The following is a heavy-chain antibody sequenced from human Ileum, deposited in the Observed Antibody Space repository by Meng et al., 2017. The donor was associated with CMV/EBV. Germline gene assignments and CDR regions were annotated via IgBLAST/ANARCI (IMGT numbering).Heavy chain of an antibody. D-gene: IGHD4-11*01. CDR3: ARGTSPDDYRFQY. CDR2: LRSDGSDK. J-gene: IGHJ4*02. CDR1: GFTLTSYG. V-gene: IGHV3-30*02. Sequence: QVQLRERRGGLVQPGGSLTLSSGTSGFTLTSYGIHWVRQTPGNGLEWVAFLRSDGSDKRYADSVKGRFTISRDTSKNTLYLQMNSLTSEDTAIYYCARGTSPDDYRFQYWGQGTLVTVSS.